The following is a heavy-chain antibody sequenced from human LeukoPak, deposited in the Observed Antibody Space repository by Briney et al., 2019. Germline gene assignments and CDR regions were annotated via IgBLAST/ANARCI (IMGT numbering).Heavy chain of an antibody. D-gene: IGHD3-10*01. J-gene: IGHJ6*02. V-gene: IGHV3-21*01. CDR2: ISSSSSYI. CDR3: AGEYYGSGTNYYYYYGMDV. Sequence: KTGGSLRLSCAASGFTFSSYGMHWVRQAPGKGLEWVSSISSSSSYIYYADSVKGRFTISRDNAKNSLYLQMNSLRAEDTAVYYCAGEYYGSGTNYYYYYGMDVWGQGTTVTVSS. CDR1: GFTFSSYG.